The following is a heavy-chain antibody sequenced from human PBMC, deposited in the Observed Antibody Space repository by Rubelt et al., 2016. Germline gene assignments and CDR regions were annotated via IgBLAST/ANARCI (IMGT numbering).Heavy chain of an antibody. D-gene: IGHD3-16*01. Sequence: QVQLQESGPGLVKPSETLSLTCTVSGGSISSYYWSWIRQPPGKGLEWIGSIYYSGSTYYNPSLKSRVTISVDTSKNQFSLKLSSVTAADTAVYYCARLRSNWFDPWGQGTLVTVSS. J-gene: IGHJ5*02. CDR1: GGSISSYY. V-gene: IGHV4-59*05. CDR2: IYYSGST. CDR3: ARLRSNWFDP.